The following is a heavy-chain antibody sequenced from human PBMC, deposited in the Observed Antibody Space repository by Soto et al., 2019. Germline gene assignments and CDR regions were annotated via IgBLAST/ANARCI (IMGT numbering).Heavy chain of an antibody. CDR1: VFTFSSYG. V-gene: IGHV3-23*01. CDR3: AKAPPYSSGWYVGH. J-gene: IGHJ4*02. Sequence: WGSLRVGCESSVFTFSSYGMSWVRQAPGKGLDWVSEIIGSGASTYYADSVKGRFTISRDNSKNTLYLQMSSLRAEDTAVYYCAKAPPYSSGWYVGHWGQGTMVTVSS. D-gene: IGHD6-19*01. CDR2: IIGSGAST.